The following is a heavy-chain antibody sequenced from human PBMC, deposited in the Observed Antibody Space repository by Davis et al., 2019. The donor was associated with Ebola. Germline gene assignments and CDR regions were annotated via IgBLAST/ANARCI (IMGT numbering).Heavy chain of an antibody. CDR3: ARIPSTSSLLDY. CDR1: GGTFSSYT. J-gene: IGHJ4*02. Sequence: AASVKVSCKASGGTFSSYTISWVRQAPGQGLEWMGRIIPILGIANYAQKFQGRVTMTRNTSISTAYMELSSLRSEDTAVYYCARIPSTSSLLDYWGQGTLVTVSS. V-gene: IGHV1-69*02. D-gene: IGHD6-6*01. CDR2: IIPILGIA.